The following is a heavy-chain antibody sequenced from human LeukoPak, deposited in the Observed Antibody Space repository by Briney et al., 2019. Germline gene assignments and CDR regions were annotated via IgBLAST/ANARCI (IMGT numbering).Heavy chain of an antibody. J-gene: IGHJ4*02. D-gene: IGHD3-10*01. Sequence: ASVKVSCKASGYTFTSYAMNWVRQAPGQGLEWMGWINTNTGNPTYAQGFTGRFVSSLDTSVSTAYYCARDRVLLWFGESYYFDYWGQGTLVTVSS. CDR2: INTNTGNP. V-gene: IGHV7-4-1*01. CDR1: GYTFTSYA. CDR3: FDY.